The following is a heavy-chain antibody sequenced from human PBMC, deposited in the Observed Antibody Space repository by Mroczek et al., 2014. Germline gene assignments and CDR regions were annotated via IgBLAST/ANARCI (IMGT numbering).Heavy chain of an antibody. CDR2: LLQWGD. Sequence: QVQLVSVWPRDWCKPSTDPVPHLHCLCGSISSGGYYWSSDPPAPREGPGVDWVHLLQWGDQPQPSLESRVSMSVDTSKNQFSLRLSSVTAADTAVYYCARYGLVATGRYFDYWGQGTLVTVSS. D-gene: IGHD5-12*01. J-gene: IGHJ4*02. CDR1: GSISSGGYY. CDR3: ARYGLVATGRYFDY. V-gene: IGHV4-31*03.